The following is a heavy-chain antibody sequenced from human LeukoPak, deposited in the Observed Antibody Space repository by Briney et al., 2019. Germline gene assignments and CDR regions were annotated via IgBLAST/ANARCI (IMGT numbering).Heavy chain of an antibody. CDR1: GYTFTSYG. J-gene: IGHJ4*02. Sequence: ASVKVSFKASGYTFTSYGISWVRQAPGQGLEWMGWISAYNGNTNYAQKLQGRVTMTTGTSTSTAYMELRSLRSDDTAVYYCARDPSTDYYGSGSYYNGVDYWGQGTLVTVSS. V-gene: IGHV1-18*01. CDR2: ISAYNGNT. D-gene: IGHD3-10*01. CDR3: ARDPSTDYYGSGSYYNGVDY.